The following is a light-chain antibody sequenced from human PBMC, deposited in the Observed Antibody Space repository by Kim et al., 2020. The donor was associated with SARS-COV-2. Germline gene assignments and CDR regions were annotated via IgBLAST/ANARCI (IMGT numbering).Light chain of an antibody. CDR1: QDIGSG. J-gene: IGKJ5*01. Sequence: EIVMTQSPATLSVSPGERATLSCRASQDIGSGLSWYQQKPGQAPRVLIYGASTRAAGIPARFSGSGSGTDFTLTISSLQSDDFAIYYCQQYGYWRAFGQGTRLEIK. CDR3: QQYGYWRA. CDR2: GAS. V-gene: IGKV3-15*01.